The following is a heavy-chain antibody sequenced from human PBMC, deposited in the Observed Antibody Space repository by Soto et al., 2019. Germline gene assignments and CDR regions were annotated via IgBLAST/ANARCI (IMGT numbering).Heavy chain of an antibody. CDR1: GYTFTSYG. CDR3: ARDLIYSSSWYDAVDY. D-gene: IGHD6-13*01. J-gene: IGHJ4*02. Sequence: QVQLVQSGAEVKKPGASVKVSCKASGYTFTSYGISWVRQAPGQGLEWMGWISAYNGNTNYAQKLQGRVTMTTDTSTRTACMELRSLRSDDTAVYYCARDLIYSSSWYDAVDYWVQGTLVTVSS. V-gene: IGHV1-18*01. CDR2: ISAYNGNT.